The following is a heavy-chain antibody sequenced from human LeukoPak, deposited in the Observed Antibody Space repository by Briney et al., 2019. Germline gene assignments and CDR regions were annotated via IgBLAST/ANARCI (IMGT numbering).Heavy chain of an antibody. J-gene: IGHJ4*02. D-gene: IGHD6-6*01. CDR1: GYTFTDYY. V-gene: IGHV1-2*02. CDR2: INPRSGGT. CDR3: AKGRFRGQLADY. Sequence: ASVKVSCKASGYTFTDYYMHWVRQAPGQGLEWMGWINPRSGGTNYAQKFQGRVTMTRDTSISAAYMDLSRLISDDTAVYYCAKGRFRGQLADYWGQGTLVTVSS.